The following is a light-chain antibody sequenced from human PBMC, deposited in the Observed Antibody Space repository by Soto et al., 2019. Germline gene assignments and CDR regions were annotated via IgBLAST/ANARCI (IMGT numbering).Light chain of an antibody. CDR3: QKYNSAPLT. CDR1: QGIGVY. J-gene: IGKJ4*01. CDR2: AAY. Sequence: DIQMTQSPSSLSASFGDRVTITCRASQGIGVYLAWFQQKPGNAPKLLIYAAYTLQSGVPSRFSGSGSGTDFTLTISSLQPEDVATYYCQKYNSAPLTCGGGTKVEIK. V-gene: IGKV1-27*01.